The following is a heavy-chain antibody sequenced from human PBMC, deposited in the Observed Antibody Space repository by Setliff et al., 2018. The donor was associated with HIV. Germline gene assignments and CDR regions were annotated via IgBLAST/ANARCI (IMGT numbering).Heavy chain of an antibody. CDR1: GGSISSSSYY. V-gene: IGHV4-39*07. CDR3: ARGGAVSADFDS. Sequence: PAETLSLTCTVSGGSISSSSYYWGWIRQPPGKGLEWIGSINHSGSTNYNPSLKSRVTISVDTSKNQFSLRLSSVTAADTAVYFRARGGAVSADFDSWGQGTLVTVSS. D-gene: IGHD3-16*01. CDR2: INHSGST. J-gene: IGHJ4*02.